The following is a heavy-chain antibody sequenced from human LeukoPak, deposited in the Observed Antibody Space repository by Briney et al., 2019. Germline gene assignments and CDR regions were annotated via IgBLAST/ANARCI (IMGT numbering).Heavy chain of an antibody. CDR3: AKDAVAGNGKYDAFDF. D-gene: IGHD6-19*01. CDR1: RFTLRSYG. CDR2: IRYEGSNK. J-gene: IGHJ3*01. Sequence: GGSLRLSCALSRFTLRSYGMHWARRAPGRGREWVAFIRYEGSNKYYAPCVEGRLNLSRDNSKNTLYLQMNSQRVEDTGVFYGAKDAVAGNGKYDAFDFWGRGTMVAVS. V-gene: IGHV3-30*02.